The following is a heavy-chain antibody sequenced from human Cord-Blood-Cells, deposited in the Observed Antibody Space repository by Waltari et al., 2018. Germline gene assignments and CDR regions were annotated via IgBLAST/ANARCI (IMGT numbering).Heavy chain of an antibody. D-gene: IGHD2-15*01. J-gene: IGHJ4*02. V-gene: IGHV1-69*10. CDR1: GGTFSSYA. CDR3: ARGYCSGGSCYFDY. Sequence: QVQLVQSGAEVKKPGSSVKVSCKASGGTFSSYAISWVRQAPGQGLEWMGWISPIRGIANYAQKFQGRVTITADKSTSTAYMELSSLRSEDTAVYYCARGYCSGGSCYFDYWGQGTLVTVSS. CDR2: ISPIRGIA.